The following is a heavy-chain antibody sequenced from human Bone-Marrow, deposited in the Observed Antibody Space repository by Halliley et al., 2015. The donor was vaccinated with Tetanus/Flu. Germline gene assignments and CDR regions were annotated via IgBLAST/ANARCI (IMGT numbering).Heavy chain of an antibody. CDR3: AAARYGQWAPFDY. V-gene: IGHV4-30-4*01. D-gene: IGHD1-26*01. J-gene: IGHJ4*02. Sequence: LGWIGYIGYSGSPSYNPSLGRPVSISIDPSKNRFSLKVNSVAAAVTAVYYCAAARYGQWAPFDYWGQGSLVTVPS. CDR2: IGYSGSP.